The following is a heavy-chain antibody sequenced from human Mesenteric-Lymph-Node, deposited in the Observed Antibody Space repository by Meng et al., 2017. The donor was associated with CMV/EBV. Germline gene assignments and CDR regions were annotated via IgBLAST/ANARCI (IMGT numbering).Heavy chain of an antibody. Sequence: SETLSLTCTVSGGSISSSSYYWGWIRQPPGTGLEWIGYIYYSGSTNYNPSLKSRVTISVGTSKNQFSLKLSSVTAADTAVYYCARGPSPFWSGYLDIYYYYGMDVWGQGTTVTVSS. CDR1: GGSISSSSYY. V-gene: IGHV4-61*05. CDR2: IYYSGST. D-gene: IGHD3-3*01. J-gene: IGHJ6*02. CDR3: ARGPSPFWSGYLDIYYYYGMDV.